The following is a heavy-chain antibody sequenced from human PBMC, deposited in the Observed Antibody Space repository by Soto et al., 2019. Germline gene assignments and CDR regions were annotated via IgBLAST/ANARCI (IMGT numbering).Heavy chain of an antibody. CDR2: IDPSDSYT. D-gene: IGHD3-22*01. V-gene: IGHV5-10-1*01. CDR3: ARHPYYYASSGPLDP. J-gene: IGHJ5*02. Sequence: RGESLKISCKGSGYSFTSYWISWVRQMPGKCLEWMGGIDPSDSYTNYSPSFQGHVTISADKSISTAYLQWRSLKASDTAMYYCARHPYYYASSGPLDPWGQGTLVTVSS. CDR1: GYSFTSYW.